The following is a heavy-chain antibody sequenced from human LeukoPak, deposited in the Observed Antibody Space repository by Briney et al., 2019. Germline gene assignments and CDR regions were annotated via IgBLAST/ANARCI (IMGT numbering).Heavy chain of an antibody. D-gene: IGHD3-10*01. CDR3: AREANYYGSGSYFEGTFDH. CDR1: GVSITTYY. V-gene: IGHV4-59*01. J-gene: IGHJ4*02. CDR2: IYYTGST. Sequence: SETLSLTCTVSGVSITTYYWSWSRQPPGKGPEWIGYIYYTGSTNYNRSLKSRVTISADTSKNEFSLRLTSVTAADTAVYYCAREANYYGSGSYFEGTFDHWGQGSLVTVSS.